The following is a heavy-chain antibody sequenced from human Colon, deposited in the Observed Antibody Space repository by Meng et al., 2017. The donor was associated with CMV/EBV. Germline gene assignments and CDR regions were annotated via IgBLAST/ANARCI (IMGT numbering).Heavy chain of an antibody. D-gene: IGHD6-13*01. CDR3: ARGSIAAVGDLFDY. CDR1: GGTFSSYA. V-gene: IGHV1-69*05. J-gene: IGHJ4*02. CDR2: IIPIFGTA. Sequence: ASGGTFSSYAISWVRQAPGQGLEWMGGIIPIFGTANYAQKFQGRVTITTDESTSTAYMELSSLRSEDTAVYYCARGSIAAVGDLFDYWGQGTLVTVSS.